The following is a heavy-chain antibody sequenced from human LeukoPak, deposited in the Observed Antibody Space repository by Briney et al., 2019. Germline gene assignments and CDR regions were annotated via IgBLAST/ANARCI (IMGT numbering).Heavy chain of an antibody. V-gene: IGHV3-23*01. CDR2: ISGSGGST. Sequence: PGGSLRLSCAASGFTFSSYAMTWVRQAPGKGLEWVSAISGSGGSTYYADSVKGRFTISRDNAKNSLYLQMNSLRAEDTAFYYCATSLRYGGNSYWGQGTLVTVSS. CDR1: GFTFSSYA. CDR3: ATSLRYGGNSY. J-gene: IGHJ4*02. D-gene: IGHD4-23*01.